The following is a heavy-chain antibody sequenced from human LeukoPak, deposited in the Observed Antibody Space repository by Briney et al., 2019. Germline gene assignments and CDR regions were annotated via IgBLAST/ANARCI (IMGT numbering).Heavy chain of an antibody. CDR2: INHSGST. CDR1: GGSFSGYY. V-gene: IGHV4-34*01. D-gene: IGHD1-26*01. J-gene: IGHJ4*02. CDR3: ASPYSGSYYFDY. Sequence: KPPETLSLTCAIYGGSFSGYYWSWIRQPPGKGLEWIGEINHSGSTNYNPSLKSRVTISVDKSKNQVSLKLSSVTAADTAVYYCASPYSGSYYFDYWGEGTLVTVSS.